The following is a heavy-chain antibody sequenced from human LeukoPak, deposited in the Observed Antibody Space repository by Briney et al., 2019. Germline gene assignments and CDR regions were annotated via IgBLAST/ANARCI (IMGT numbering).Heavy chain of an antibody. J-gene: IGHJ6*02. Sequence: SQTLSLTCTVSGGSISSGDCYWSWIRQPPGKGLEWIGYIYYSGSTYYNPSLKSRVTISVDTSKNQFSLKLSSVTAADTAVYYCARHADLGIAAAGPGYYYGMDVWGQGTTVTVSS. CDR3: ARHADLGIAAAGPGYYYGMDV. V-gene: IGHV4-30-4*08. CDR1: GGSISSGDCY. CDR2: IYYSGST. D-gene: IGHD6-13*01.